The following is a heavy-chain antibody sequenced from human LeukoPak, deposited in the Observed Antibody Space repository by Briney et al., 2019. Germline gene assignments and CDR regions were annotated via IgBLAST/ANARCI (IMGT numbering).Heavy chain of an antibody. V-gene: IGHV6-1*01. CDR2: TYYRSTWST. D-gene: IGHD3-10*01. CDR3: ARDRGGFDS. J-gene: IGHJ5*01. CDR1: GDSVSSHTAA. Sequence: SQTLSLTCNISGDSVSSHTAAWNWVRQSPSRGLEWLGRTYYRSTWSTDYAVSVQSRITINPDTSRNHFSLQLSSVTPEDTAVYYCARDRGGFDSWGQGTLVTVSS.